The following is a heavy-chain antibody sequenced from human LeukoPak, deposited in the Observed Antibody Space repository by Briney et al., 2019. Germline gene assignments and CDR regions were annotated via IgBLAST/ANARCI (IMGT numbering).Heavy chain of an antibody. CDR2: IYSGGST. CDR1: GFTVSSNY. D-gene: IGHD3-22*01. Sequence: PGGSLRLSCAASGFTVSSNYMSWVRQAPGKGLEWVSVIYSGGSTYYADSVKGRFTISRDNSKNTLYLQMNSLRAEDTAVYYCARAFYYYDSSGKDYWGQGTLVTVSS. J-gene: IGHJ4*02. CDR3: ARAFYYYDSSGKDY. V-gene: IGHV3-66*01.